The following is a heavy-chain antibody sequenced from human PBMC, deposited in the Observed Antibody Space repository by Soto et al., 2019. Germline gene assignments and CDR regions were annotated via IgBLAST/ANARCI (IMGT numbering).Heavy chain of an antibody. CDR1: GFTLSSYA. D-gene: IGHD3-10*01. CDR3: AKVLRDYDGSGSSYYYYGMDV. Sequence: PGRSLRLSGAASGFTLSSYAMSWVRQAPRKGPEWVSAISGSGASTYYADSVKGRFTTSRDSSKNTLYLQMNSLRAEDTAVYYCAKVLRDYDGSGSSYYYYGMDVWGQETTGTVPS. CDR2: ISGSGAST. V-gene: IGHV3-23*01. J-gene: IGHJ6*02.